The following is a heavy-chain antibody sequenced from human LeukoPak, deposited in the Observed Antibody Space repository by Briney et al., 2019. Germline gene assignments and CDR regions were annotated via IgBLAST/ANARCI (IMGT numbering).Heavy chain of an antibody. CDR1: GYTFTNYD. J-gene: IGHJ6*02. CDR3: ARVPVGDTAMDMSPAYYYYGMDV. CDR2: MDPNSGYT. V-gene: IGHV1-8*01. Sequence: ASVKVSCKASGYTFTNYDINWVRQATGQGLEWMGYMDPNSGYTGYAQKFQGRVTMTRDTSISTAYMELSSLRSEDTAVYYCARVPVGDTAMDMSPAYYYYGMDVWGQGTTVTVSS. D-gene: IGHD5-18*01.